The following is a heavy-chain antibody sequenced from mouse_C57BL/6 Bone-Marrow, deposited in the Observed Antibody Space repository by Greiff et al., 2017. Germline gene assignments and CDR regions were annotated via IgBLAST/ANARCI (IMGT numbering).Heavy chain of an antibody. CDR1: GFSFNTYA. Sequence: GGGLVQPKGSLKLSCAASGFSFNTYAMNWVRQTPEKRLEWVAYISNGGGSTYYPDTVKGRFTISRDNAKNTLYLQMSRLKSEDTAMYYCAREGRGYYFDYWGQGTTLTVSS. CDR3: AREGRGYYFDY. V-gene: IGHV5-12*01. J-gene: IGHJ2*01. CDR2: ISNGGGST.